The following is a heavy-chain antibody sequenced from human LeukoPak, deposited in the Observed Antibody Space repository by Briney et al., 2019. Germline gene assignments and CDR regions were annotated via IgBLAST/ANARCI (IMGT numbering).Heavy chain of an antibody. CDR3: ARVNYYDSSGYYSNYYFDY. CDR1: SGSISSYY. J-gene: IGHJ4*02. V-gene: IGHV4-59*01. D-gene: IGHD3-22*01. Sequence: SETLSLTCTVSSGSISSYYWSWIRQPPGKGLEWIGYIYYSGSTNYNPSLKSRVTISVDTSKNQFSLKLSSVTAADTAVYYCARVNYYDSSGYYSNYYFDYWGQGTLVTVSS. CDR2: IYYSGST.